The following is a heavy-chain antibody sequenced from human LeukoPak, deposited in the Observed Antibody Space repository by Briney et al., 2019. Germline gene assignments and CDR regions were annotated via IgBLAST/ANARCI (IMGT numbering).Heavy chain of an antibody. J-gene: IGHJ4*02. D-gene: IGHD5-18*01. CDR3: ARGGYSYGYAYY. V-gene: IGHV3-7*01. CDR2: IKQDGSEK. CDR1: GFTFSSYS. Sequence: QSGGSLRLSCAASGFTFSSYSMNWVRQAPGKGLEWVANIKQDGSEKYYVDSVKGRFTISRDNAKNSLYLQMNSLRAEDTAVYYCARGGYSYGYAYYWGQGTLVTVSS.